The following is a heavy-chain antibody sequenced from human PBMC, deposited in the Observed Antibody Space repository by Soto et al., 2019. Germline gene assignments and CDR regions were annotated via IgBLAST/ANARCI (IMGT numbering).Heavy chain of an antibody. CDR2: ISGSGGST. Sequence: EVQLLESGGGLVQPGGSLRLSCAASGFSFSSYAMSWVRQAPGKGLEWVSAISGSGGSTYYADSVKGRFTISRDNSKNTLYLQMNSLRAEDTAVYYCAKAPTNYGSGSYYYYWGQGTLVTVSS. CDR1: GFSFSSYA. V-gene: IGHV3-23*01. D-gene: IGHD3-10*01. J-gene: IGHJ4*02. CDR3: AKAPTNYGSGSYYYY.